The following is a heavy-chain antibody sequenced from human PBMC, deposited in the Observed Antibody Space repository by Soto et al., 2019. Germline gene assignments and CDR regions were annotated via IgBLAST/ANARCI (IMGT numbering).Heavy chain of an antibody. V-gene: IGHV1-69*13. CDR2: IIPIFGTA. CDR1: GGTFNRKT. Sequence: GASVKVSCKASGGTFNRKTISWVRQAPGQGLEWMGGIIPIFGTANYAQKFQGRVTITADESTNTAYMELSRLRSEDTAVYYCARQFDYDSSGYYYAYWGQGTLVTVSS. D-gene: IGHD3-22*01. CDR3: ARQFDYDSSGYYYAY. J-gene: IGHJ4*02.